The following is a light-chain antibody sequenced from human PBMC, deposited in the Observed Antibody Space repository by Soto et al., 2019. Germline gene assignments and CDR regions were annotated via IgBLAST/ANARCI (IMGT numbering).Light chain of an antibody. CDR3: QQFSGWPPT. V-gene: IGKV3-15*01. Sequence: EIVLTQSPATLSVSPGERAILSCRANQSVSRSLAWYQQKPGQAPRLLISFASTRATTVPARFNGSGSGTEFSLTISSLQSEDSALYYCQQFSGWPPTFGQGTKVEIK. CDR2: FAS. J-gene: IGKJ1*01. CDR1: QSVSRS.